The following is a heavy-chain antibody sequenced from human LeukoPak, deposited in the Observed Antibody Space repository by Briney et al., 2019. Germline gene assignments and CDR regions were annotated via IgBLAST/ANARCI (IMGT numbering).Heavy chain of an antibody. CDR1: GLSVSSNF. D-gene: IGHD6-19*01. J-gene: IGHJ4*02. CDR3: ASWPVGWYGEDS. V-gene: IGHV3-53*01. Sequence: GGSLRLSCAATGLSVSSNFMSWVRQAPGKGLEWVSVIYGGGSTYYADSVKGRFTISRDTPMNTLYLQMNSLRVEDTAVYYCASWPVGWYGEDSWGQGTLVTVSS. CDR2: IYGGGST.